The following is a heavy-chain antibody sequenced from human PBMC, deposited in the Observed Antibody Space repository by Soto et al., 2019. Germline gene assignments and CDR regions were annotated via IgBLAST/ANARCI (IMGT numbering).Heavy chain of an antibody. J-gene: IGHJ4*02. CDR1: GFSFISYA. CDR3: AKFSATSVYHISSAPDY. Sequence: WGSLRLSCAASGFSFISYAMTFFRHSPFKCLEWVSAFSGGGGNTFYADSVKGRFTISRDNSRNTLYLQMTSLRAEDAAVYYCAKFSATSVYHISSAPDYWGQGTLVTVSS. D-gene: IGHD6-6*01. V-gene: IGHV3-23*01. CDR2: FSGGGGNT.